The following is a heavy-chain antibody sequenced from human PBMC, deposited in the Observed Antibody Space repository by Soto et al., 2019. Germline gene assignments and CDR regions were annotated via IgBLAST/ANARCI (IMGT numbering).Heavy chain of an antibody. CDR1: GYTFTSYG. CDR2: ISAYNGNT. J-gene: IGHJ4*02. CDR3: AREVARPLKGYYFDY. V-gene: IGHV1-18*01. Sequence: GASVKVSCKASGYTFTSYGIRWVRQAPGQGLEWMGWISAYNGNTNYAQKLQGRVTMTTDTSTSTAYMELRSLRSDDTAVYYCAREVARPLKGYYFDYWGQGTLVTVSS. D-gene: IGHD2-15*01.